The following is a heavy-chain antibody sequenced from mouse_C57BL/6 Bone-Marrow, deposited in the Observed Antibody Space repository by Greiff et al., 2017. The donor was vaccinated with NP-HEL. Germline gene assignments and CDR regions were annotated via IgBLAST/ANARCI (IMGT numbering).Heavy chain of an antibody. CDR3: AILYYFDY. Sequence: QVQLKESGPELVKPGASVKISCKASGYAFSSSWMNWVKQRPGKGLEWIGRIYPGDGDTNYNGKFKGKATLTADKSSSTAYMQLSSLTSEDSAVYFCAILYYFDYWGQGTTLTVSS. V-gene: IGHV1-82*01. CDR1: GYAFSSSW. J-gene: IGHJ2*01. CDR2: IYPGDGDT. D-gene: IGHD2-3*01.